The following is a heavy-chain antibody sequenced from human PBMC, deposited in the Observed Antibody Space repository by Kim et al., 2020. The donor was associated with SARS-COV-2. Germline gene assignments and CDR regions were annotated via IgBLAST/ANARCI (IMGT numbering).Heavy chain of an antibody. J-gene: IGHJ6*02. V-gene: IGHV3-48*03. CDR2: ISSSGSTI. CDR3: AREAAIFGVVIISGMDV. D-gene: IGHD3-3*01. Sequence: GGSLRLSCAASGFTFSSYEMNWVRQAPGKGLEWVSYISSSGSTIYYADSVKGRFTISRDNAKNSLYLQMNSLRAEDTAVYYCAREAAIFGVVIISGMDVWGQGTTVTVSS. CDR1: GFTFSSYE.